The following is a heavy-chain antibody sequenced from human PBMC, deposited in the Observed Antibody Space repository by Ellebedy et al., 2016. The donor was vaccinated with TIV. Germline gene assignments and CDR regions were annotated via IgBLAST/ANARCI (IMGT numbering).Heavy chain of an antibody. Sequence: MPSETLSLTCTVSGGSISSYYLSWIRQPPGKGLEWIGFIYYSGSTNSNPSLMTPVPLSVDTSKNQLTLKLGSVTAAYTAVYYCARHVQMEWLLSPAYGMDVWGQGTTVTVSS. CDR3: ARHVQMEWLLSPAYGMDV. D-gene: IGHD3-3*01. CDR2: IYYSGST. J-gene: IGHJ6*02. V-gene: IGHV4-59*08. CDR1: GGSISSYY.